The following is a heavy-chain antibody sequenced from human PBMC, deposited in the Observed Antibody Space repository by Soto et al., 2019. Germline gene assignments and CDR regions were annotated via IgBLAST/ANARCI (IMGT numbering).Heavy chain of an antibody. V-gene: IGHV1-69*06. CDR3: ARERSSYDSRAPLNDAFDI. CDR2: IIPIFGTA. J-gene: IGHJ3*02. D-gene: IGHD3-22*01. CDR1: GGTFSSYA. Sequence: GASVKVSCKASGGTFSSYAISWVRQAPGQGLEWMGGIIPIFGTANYAQKFQGRVTITADKSTSTAYMELSSLRSEDTAVYYCARERSSYDSRAPLNDAFDIWGQGTMVTASS.